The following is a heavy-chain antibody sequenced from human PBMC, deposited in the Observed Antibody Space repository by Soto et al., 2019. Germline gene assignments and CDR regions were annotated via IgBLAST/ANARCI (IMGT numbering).Heavy chain of an antibody. V-gene: IGHV3-21*01. Sequence: VGSLRLSCAASGFTFSSYGMNWVRQAPGKGLEWVSSISSSSSYIYYADSVKGRFTISRDNAKNSLYLQMNSLRAEDTAVYYCARDLYYDFWSGYGGDAFDIWGQGTMVTVSS. CDR3: ARDLYYDFWSGYGGDAFDI. J-gene: IGHJ3*02. CDR2: ISSSSSYI. D-gene: IGHD3-3*01. CDR1: GFTFSSYG.